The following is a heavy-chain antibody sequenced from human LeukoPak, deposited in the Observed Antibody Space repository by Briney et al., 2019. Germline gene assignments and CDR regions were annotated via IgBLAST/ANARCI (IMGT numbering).Heavy chain of an antibody. J-gene: IGHJ4*02. CDR2: IFYSGNT. V-gene: IGHV4-59*01. D-gene: IGHD1-1*01. CDR3: ARGPTRYHFDY. CDR1: GGSLSSYY. Sequence: SETLSLTCTVSGGSLSSYYWSWIRQSPGKGLQWIAYIFYSGNTNYNPSLKSRVIISLDTSKNQFSLNLTSVTAADTALYYCARGPTRYHFDYWGQGTLVTVSS.